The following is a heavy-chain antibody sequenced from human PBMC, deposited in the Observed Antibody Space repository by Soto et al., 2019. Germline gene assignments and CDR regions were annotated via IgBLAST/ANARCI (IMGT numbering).Heavy chain of an antibody. Sequence: GVSLRLSCAASGFTFSSYAMSWVRHAPGKGLEWVSAISGSGGSTYYADSVKGRFTISRDNSKNTLYLQMNSLRAEDTAVYYCAKDGYNWNLGWFDPWGQGTLVTVSS. CDR1: GFTFSSYA. D-gene: IGHD1-7*01. CDR2: ISGSGGST. CDR3: AKDGYNWNLGWFDP. V-gene: IGHV3-23*01. J-gene: IGHJ5*02.